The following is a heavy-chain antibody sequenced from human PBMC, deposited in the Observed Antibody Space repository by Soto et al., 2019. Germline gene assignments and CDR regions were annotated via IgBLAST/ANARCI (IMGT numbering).Heavy chain of an antibody. CDR2: INAGNGNT. J-gene: IGHJ6*03. CDR1: GYTFTGYA. D-gene: IGHD6-13*01. CDR3: ARGPGSWYYYYMVV. Sequence: ASVKVSCKASGYTFTGYAMHWVRQAPGQRLEWMGWINAGNGNTKYSQKFQGRVTITRDTSASTAYMELSSRRSEDTAVYYCARGPGSWYYYYMVVWGKGTTVTVSS. V-gene: IGHV1-3*01.